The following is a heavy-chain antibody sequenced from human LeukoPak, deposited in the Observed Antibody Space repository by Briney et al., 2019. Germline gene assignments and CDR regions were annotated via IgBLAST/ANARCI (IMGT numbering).Heavy chain of an antibody. CDR3: AKGGYCSGGSCYSMNDY. D-gene: IGHD2-15*01. Sequence: GGSLRLSCAASGFTFSSYAMSWVRQAPGKGLEWVSAISGSGGSTYYADSVKGRFTISRDNSKNTLYLQMNSLRAEDTAVYYCAKGGYCSGGSCYSMNDYWGQGTLVTVSS. CDR2: ISGSGGST. V-gene: IGHV3-23*01. J-gene: IGHJ4*02. CDR1: GFTFSSYA.